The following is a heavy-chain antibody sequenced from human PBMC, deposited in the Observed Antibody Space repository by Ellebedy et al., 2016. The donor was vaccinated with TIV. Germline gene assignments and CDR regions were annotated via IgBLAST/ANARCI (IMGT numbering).Heavy chain of an antibody. CDR3: ARHSGSYY. Sequence: SETLSLTXTVSGGSISSSSYYWGWIRQPPGKGLEWIGSIYYSGSTYYNPSLKSRVTISVDTSKNQFSLKLSSVTAADTAVYYCARHSGSYYWGQGTLVTVSS. V-gene: IGHV4-39*01. CDR2: IYYSGST. CDR1: GGSISSSSYY. J-gene: IGHJ4*02. D-gene: IGHD1-26*01.